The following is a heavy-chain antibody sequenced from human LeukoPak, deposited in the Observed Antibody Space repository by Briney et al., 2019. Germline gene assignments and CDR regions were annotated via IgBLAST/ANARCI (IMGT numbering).Heavy chain of an antibody. Sequence: GGFPRLSCAASGFIFSKAWMAWVRQAPGKGLEWVGHIKTEAEDGTTDYAAPVKGRFTISRDDAKSTLYLQMNSLNTEDTAVYFCTSALNLVLGELLGYWGQGTLVTVSS. CDR1: GFIFSKAW. CDR3: TSALNLVLGELLGY. J-gene: IGHJ4*02. D-gene: IGHD3-16*01. CDR2: IKTEAEDGTT. V-gene: IGHV3-15*01.